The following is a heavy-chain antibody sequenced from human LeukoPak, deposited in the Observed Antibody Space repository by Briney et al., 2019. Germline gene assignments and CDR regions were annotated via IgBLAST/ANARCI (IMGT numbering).Heavy chain of an antibody. D-gene: IGHD3-16*02. CDR3: ARVRDDYVWGSYRFGFDY. CDR2: INHSGST. J-gene: IGHJ4*02. V-gene: IGHV4-34*01. CDR1: GGSFSGYY. Sequence: SETLSLTCAVYGGSFSGYYWSWIRQPPGKGLEWIGEINHSGSTNYNPSLKSRVTVSVDTSKNQFSLKLSSVTAADTAVYYCARVRDDYVWGSYRFGFDYWGQGTLVTVSS.